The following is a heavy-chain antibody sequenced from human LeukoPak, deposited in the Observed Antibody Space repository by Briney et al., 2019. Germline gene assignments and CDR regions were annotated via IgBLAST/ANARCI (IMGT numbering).Heavy chain of an antibody. V-gene: IGHV3-23*01. CDR2: VSGSGSTT. Sequence: GSLRLSCAASGFTFSTYAMSWVRQAPGRGLEWVSAVSGSGSTTYYTDSVKGRFTISRDSAKSSLYLQMNSLRVEDTAIYYCTRGYYGDYQIDFWGQGTLVTVSS. CDR1: GFTFSTYA. D-gene: IGHD4-17*01. J-gene: IGHJ4*02. CDR3: TRGYYGDYQIDF.